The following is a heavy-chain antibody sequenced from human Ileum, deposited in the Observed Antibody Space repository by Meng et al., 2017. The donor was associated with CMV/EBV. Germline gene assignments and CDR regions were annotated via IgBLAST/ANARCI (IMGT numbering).Heavy chain of an antibody. CDR1: GFTFSDYY. CDR3: VRSSGWALFDY. V-gene: IGHV1-2*02. Sequence: VQLVQSGAGMKKPGASVKVSCTTSGFTFSDYYIHWVRQAPGQGLEWMGWVNSKNTATNYARKFQGRVSMTRDTSISTAHMELSRLMSDDTAVYYCVRSSGWALFDYWGQGTLVTVSS. J-gene: IGHJ4*02. D-gene: IGHD6-19*01. CDR2: VNSKNTAT.